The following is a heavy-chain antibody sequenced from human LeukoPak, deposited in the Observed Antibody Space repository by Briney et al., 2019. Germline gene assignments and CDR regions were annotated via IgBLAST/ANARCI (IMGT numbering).Heavy chain of an antibody. J-gene: IGHJ6*02. Sequence: PGGSLRLSCAASGFTFSSYAMSWVRQAPGKGLEWVSTISRSGGSTYYAESVKGRFTISRDNSKNKLYLQMNSMRAEDTAVYYCAKGKEVATINDYYYGMDVWGQGTTVTVSS. CDR1: GFTFSSYA. CDR2: ISRSGGST. CDR3: AKGKEVATINDYYYGMDV. D-gene: IGHD5-12*01. V-gene: IGHV3-23*01.